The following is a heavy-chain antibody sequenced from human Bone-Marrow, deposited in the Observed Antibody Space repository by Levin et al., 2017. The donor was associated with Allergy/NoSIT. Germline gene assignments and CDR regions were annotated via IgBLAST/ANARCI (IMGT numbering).Heavy chain of an antibody. D-gene: IGHD5-24*01. J-gene: IGHJ4*02. CDR3: AREDGYVFDY. CDR2: IYYSGNT. CDR1: GGSISTGGFH. V-gene: IGHV4-31*03. Sequence: SETLSLTCSLSGGSISTGGFHWSWVRQRPGKGLEWIVYIYYSGNTYYNPSLQSRLSISIDTSKNQFSLRLTSVTADDTAVYYCAREDGYVFDYWGQGTLVTVSS.